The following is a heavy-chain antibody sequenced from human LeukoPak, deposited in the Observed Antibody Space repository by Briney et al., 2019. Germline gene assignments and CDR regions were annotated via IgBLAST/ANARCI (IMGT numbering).Heavy chain of an antibody. CDR3: ARTFQSPVPGIAGAGAFDH. CDR1: GGSFSCYY. D-gene: IGHD6-13*01. Sequence: PSETLSLTCSVYGGSFSCYYGSSVRQPPGKGLEWIGEIHHYGTTNYNPSLKSRLTILIDTYKIHFSVQQSCVPCAHTSVFYFARTFQSPVPGIAGAGAFDHGGQGILVTVS. CDR2: IHHYGTT. J-gene: IGHJ4*02. V-gene: IGHV4-34*01.